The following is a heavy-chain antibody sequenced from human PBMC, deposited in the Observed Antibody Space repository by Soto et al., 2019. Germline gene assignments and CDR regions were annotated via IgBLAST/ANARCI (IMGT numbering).Heavy chain of an antibody. CDR1: GFTFSSYA. CDR2: ISGGGGST. J-gene: IGHJ4*02. CDR3: AKGGSSSVRSDYFDY. D-gene: IGHD1-26*01. Sequence: EVQLLESGGGLVQPGGSLRLSCAASGFTFSSYAMSWVRQAPGKGLEWVSAISGGGGSTYYADSVKGRFTISRDNSKNPLYLQRNSLRAEDTAVYYCAKGGSSSVRSDYFDYWGQGPLVTVSS. V-gene: IGHV3-23*01.